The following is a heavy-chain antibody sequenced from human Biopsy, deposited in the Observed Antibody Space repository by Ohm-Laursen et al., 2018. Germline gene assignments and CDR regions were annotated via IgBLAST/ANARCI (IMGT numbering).Heavy chain of an antibody. D-gene: IGHD6-19*01. CDR3: ARNTGWYGDLYYFDY. CDR2: INPSGSTT. Sequence: ASVKVSCKASGYSFTSYYMHWVRQAPGQGLEWMGMINPSGSTTSYPQIFQGRVTMTRDTSKSTVYMELSSLRSPDTAVYFCARNTGWYGDLYYFDYWGQGTLVTVSS. J-gene: IGHJ4*02. V-gene: IGHV1-46*01. CDR1: GYSFTSYY.